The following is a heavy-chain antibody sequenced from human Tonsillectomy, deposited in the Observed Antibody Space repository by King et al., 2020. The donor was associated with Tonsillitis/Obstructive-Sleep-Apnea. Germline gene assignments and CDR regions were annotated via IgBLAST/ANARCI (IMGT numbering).Heavy chain of an antibody. D-gene: IGHD7-27*01. CDR1: GGSFSGYN. V-gene: IGHV4-34*01. CDR2: INHSGST. J-gene: IGHJ4*02. CDR3: AGQNLWGYYFDF. Sequence: VQLQQWGAGLLKPSETLSLTCAVYGGSFSGYNWTWIRQPPGKGLEWIGEINHSGSTTYDPSLKSRVTISLDTSKNQFSLKLSSVTAADTAGYYCAGQNLWGYYFDFWGQGTPVTVSS.